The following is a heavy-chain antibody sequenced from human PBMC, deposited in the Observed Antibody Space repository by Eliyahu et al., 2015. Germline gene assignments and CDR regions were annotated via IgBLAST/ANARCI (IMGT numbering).Heavy chain of an antibody. D-gene: IGHD6-6*01. V-gene: IGHV4-39*07. J-gene: IGHJ4*02. CDR1: GGXXXSXXYY. CDR2: IYYSGST. Sequence: QLQLQESGPGLVKPSETLSLTCTXXGGXXXSXXYYWGWIRQPPGKGLEWIGSIYYSGSTYYNPSLKSRVTISVDTSKNQFSLKLSSVTAADTAVYYCATVTSSSLPYWSQGTLVTVSS. CDR3: ATVTSSSLPY.